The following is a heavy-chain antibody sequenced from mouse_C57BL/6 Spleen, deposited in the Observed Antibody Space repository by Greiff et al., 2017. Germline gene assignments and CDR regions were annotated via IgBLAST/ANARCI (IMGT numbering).Heavy chain of an antibody. J-gene: IGHJ1*03. CDR2: ISYSGST. Sequence: VQLKESGPGMVKPSQSLSLTCTVTGYSITSGYDWHWIRHFPGNKLEWMGYISYSGSTNYNPSLKSRISITHDTSKNHFFLKLNSVTTEDTATYYCARGLYYGSSYGYFDVWGTGTTVTVSS. V-gene: IGHV3-1*01. CDR3: ARGLYYGSSYGYFDV. D-gene: IGHD1-1*01. CDR1: GYSITSGYD.